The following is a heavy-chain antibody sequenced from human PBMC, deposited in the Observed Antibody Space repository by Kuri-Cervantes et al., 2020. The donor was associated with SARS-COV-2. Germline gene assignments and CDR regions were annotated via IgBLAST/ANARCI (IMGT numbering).Heavy chain of an antibody. Sequence: ASVKVSCKASGYTFTSYGISWVRQAPGQGLEWMAWISVYSGNTKCAENLQGRVTMTTDTSTSTAYMELTNLRSDDTAVYYCARDSATRSGGEYDPFDMWGQGIMVTVSS. CDR1: GYTFTSYG. CDR3: ARDSATRSGGEYDPFDM. J-gene: IGHJ3*02. D-gene: IGHD2-15*01. CDR2: ISVYSGNT. V-gene: IGHV1-18*04.